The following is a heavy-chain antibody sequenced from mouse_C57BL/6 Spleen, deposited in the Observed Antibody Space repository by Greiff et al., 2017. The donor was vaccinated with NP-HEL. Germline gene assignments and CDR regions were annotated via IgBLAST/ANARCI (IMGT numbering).Heavy chain of an antibody. V-gene: IGHV1-7*01. CDR3: ARDYASSARYSEV. CDR2: INPSSGYT. D-gene: IGHD1-1*01. J-gene: IGHJ1*03. CDR1: GYTFTSYW. Sequence: VQLQQSGAELAKPGASVKLSCKASGYTFTSYWMHWVKQRPGQGLEWIGYINPSSGYTKYNQKFKDKATLTADKSSSTAYMQLSSLTYEDSAVXYCARDYASSARYSEVWGTETTVTVSS.